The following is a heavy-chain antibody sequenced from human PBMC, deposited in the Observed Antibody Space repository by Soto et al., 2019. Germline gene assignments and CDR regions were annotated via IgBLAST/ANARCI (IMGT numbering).Heavy chain of an antibody. J-gene: IGHJ4*02. CDR2: IIPIFGTA. Sequence: QVQLVQSEAEVKKPGSSVKVSCKASGGTFSSYAISWVRQAPGQGLEWMGGIIPIFGTANYAQKFQGRVTITADESTSTAYMELSSLRSEDTDVYYGARTRVSSSWYEYWGKGTLVTVSS. D-gene: IGHD6-13*01. CDR3: ARTRVSSSWYEY. CDR1: GGTFSSYA. V-gene: IGHV1-69*01.